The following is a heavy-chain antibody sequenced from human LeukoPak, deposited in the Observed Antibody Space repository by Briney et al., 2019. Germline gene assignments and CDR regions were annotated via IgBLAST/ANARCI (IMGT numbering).Heavy chain of an antibody. CDR1: GYTLTELS. V-gene: IGHV1-24*01. CDR2: FDPEDGET. CDR3: ATVRGRFFTVLVISEYYFDY. D-gene: IGHD3-3*01. Sequence: ASVKVSCKVSGYTLTELSMHWVRQAPGKGLEWTGGFDPEDGETIYAQKFQGRVTMTEDTSTDTAYMELSSLRSEDTAVYYCATVRGRFFTVLVISEYYFDYWGQGTLVTVSS. J-gene: IGHJ4*02.